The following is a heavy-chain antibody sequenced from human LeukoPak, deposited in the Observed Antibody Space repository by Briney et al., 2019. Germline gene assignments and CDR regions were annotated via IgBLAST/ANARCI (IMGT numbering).Heavy chain of an antibody. CDR2: ISAYNGNT. CDR1: GYTFTSYG. J-gene: IGHJ5*02. Sequence: ASVKVSCKASGYTFTSYGISRVRQAPGQGLEWMGWISAYNGNTNYAQKLQGRVTMTTDTSTSTAYMELRSLRSDDTAVYYCARSRVVVVSPWFDPWGQGTLVTVSS. D-gene: IGHD2-15*01. V-gene: IGHV1-18*01. CDR3: ARSRVVVVSPWFDP.